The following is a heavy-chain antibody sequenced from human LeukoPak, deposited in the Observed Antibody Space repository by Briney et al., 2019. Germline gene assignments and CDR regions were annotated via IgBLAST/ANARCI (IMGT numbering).Heavy chain of an antibody. CDR2: IIPLFDIT. V-gene: IGHV1-69*04. CDR3: ARDKCDGDCYSEFNYFDS. J-gene: IGHJ4*02. D-gene: IGHD2-21*02. Sequence: ASVKVSCKASGGTFNSYAISWVRQAPGQGLEWMGRIIPLFDITNYARKFQGRVTITADKSTSTDYMELSRLKSEDTAVYYCARDKCDGDCYSEFNYFDSWGQGTLVTVSS. CDR1: GGTFNSYA.